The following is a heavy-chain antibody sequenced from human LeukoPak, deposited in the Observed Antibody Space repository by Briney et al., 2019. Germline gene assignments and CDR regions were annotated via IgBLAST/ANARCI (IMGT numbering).Heavy chain of an antibody. CDR1: GCTFSTFG. J-gene: IGHJ4*02. Sequence: GGSLRLSCTASGCTFSTFGMHWVRQAPGKGLEWVAFTSFDENKKYYTDSVKGRFTISRDNSKNTLYLQLNSLRTEDTAVYYCARAGKWLPDDLDYWGQGTLVTVSS. D-gene: IGHD3-10*01. V-gene: IGHV3-33*01. CDR2: TSFDENKK. CDR3: ARAGKWLPDDLDY.